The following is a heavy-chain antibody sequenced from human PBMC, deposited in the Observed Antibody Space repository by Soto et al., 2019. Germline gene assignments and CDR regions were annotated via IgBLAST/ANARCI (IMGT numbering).Heavy chain of an antibody. J-gene: IGHJ4*02. CDR3: ARGRGYSGYYFDY. D-gene: IGHD5-12*01. V-gene: IGHV3-7*03. CDR1: GFTFSSYW. CDR2: IKQDGSEK. Sequence: EVQLAESGGGLVQPGGSLRLSCAGSGFTFSSYWMSWVRQAPWKGLEWVANIKQDGSEKDYVDYVKGRLTISRDNAKNSLYLQMNSLTVDDTAVYYCARGRGYSGYYFDYWGQGTLVTVSS.